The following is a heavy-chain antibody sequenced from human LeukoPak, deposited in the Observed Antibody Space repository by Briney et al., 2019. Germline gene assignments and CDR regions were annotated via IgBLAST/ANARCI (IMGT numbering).Heavy chain of an antibody. CDR2: INPSGGST. J-gene: IGHJ4*02. CDR1: GYTFTTYY. D-gene: IGHD3-10*01. CDR3: ARGPYGSGSYPAR. V-gene: IGHV1-46*01. Sequence: ASVKVSCKASGYTFTTYYMHWVRQAPGQGLEWMGIINPSGGSTTYAQKFQGSVTMTRDTSTSTVYMELSSLRSEDTAVYYCARGPYGSGSYPARWGQGTLVTVSS.